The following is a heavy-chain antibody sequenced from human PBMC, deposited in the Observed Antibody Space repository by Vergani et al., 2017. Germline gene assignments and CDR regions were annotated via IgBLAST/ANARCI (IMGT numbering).Heavy chain of an antibody. Sequence: QVQLVESGGGVVQPGRSLRLSCAASGFTFDDYAMHWVRQAPGKGLEWVSVIYSGGSTYYADSVKGRLTISRDNSKNTLYLQMNSLRAEDTAVYYCAEGVRGAGTFDYWGQGTLVTVSS. D-gene: IGHD3-10*01. CDR1: GFTFDDYA. V-gene: IGHV3-NL1*01. CDR3: AEGVRGAGTFDY. CDR2: IYSGGST. J-gene: IGHJ4*02.